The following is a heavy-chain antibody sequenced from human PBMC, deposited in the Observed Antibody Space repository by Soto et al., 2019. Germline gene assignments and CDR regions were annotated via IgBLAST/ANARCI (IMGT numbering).Heavy chain of an antibody. Sequence: QVQLVQSGAEVKKPGSSVKVSCKASGGTFSSYAISWVRQAPGQGLEWMGGISPIFGTANYAQKFQGRVTITADKSTSTAYMELSSLRSEDTAVYYCARDPGYSSSWYVGVRLSSWFDPWGQGTLVTVSS. CDR2: ISPIFGTA. J-gene: IGHJ5*02. CDR1: GGTFSSYA. CDR3: ARDPGYSSSWYVGVRLSSWFDP. D-gene: IGHD6-13*01. V-gene: IGHV1-69*06.